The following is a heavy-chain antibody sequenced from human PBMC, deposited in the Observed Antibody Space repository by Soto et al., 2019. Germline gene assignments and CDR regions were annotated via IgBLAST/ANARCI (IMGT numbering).Heavy chain of an antibody. D-gene: IGHD3-22*01. V-gene: IGHV1-69*13. CDR3: ARVVVMDDFDY. CDR1: GGTFSSYA. Sequence: ASVKVSCKASGGTFSSYAISWVRQAPGQGLEWMGGIIPIFGTANYAQKFQGRVTITADESTSTAYMELSSLRSDDTAVYYCARVVVMDDFDYWGQGTLVTVSS. CDR2: IIPIFGTA. J-gene: IGHJ4*02.